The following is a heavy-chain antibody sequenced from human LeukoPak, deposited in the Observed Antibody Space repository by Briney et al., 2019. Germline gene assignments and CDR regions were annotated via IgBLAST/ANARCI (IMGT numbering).Heavy chain of an antibody. J-gene: IGHJ3*02. CDR2: INHSGST. CDR1: GGSFSGYY. Sequence: SETLSLTCAVYGGSFSGYYWSWIRQPPGKGLEWIGEINHSGSTNYNPSLKSRVTISVDTSKNQFSLKLSSVTAADTAVYYCARGARIAARGNHAFDIWGQGTMVTVSS. CDR3: ARGARIAARGNHAFDI. D-gene: IGHD6-6*01. V-gene: IGHV4-34*01.